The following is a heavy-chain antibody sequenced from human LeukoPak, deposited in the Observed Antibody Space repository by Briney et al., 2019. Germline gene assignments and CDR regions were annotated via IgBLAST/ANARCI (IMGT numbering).Heavy chain of an antibody. CDR1: GFTFSSYA. CDR3: AKDSSSRFYYYYGMDV. CDR2: ISGSGGST. V-gene: IGHV3-23*01. J-gene: IGHJ6*02. D-gene: IGHD6-6*01. Sequence: LPGGSLRLSCAASGFTFSSYAMSWVRQAPGKGLEWVSAISGSGGSTYYADSVKGRFTISRDNSKNTLYLQMNSLRAEDTAVYYCAKDSSSRFYYYYGMDVWGQGTTVAVSS.